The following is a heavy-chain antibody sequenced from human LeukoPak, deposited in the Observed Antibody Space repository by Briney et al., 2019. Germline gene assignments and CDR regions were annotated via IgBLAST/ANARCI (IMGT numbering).Heavy chain of an antibody. CDR2: IIPIFGTA. D-gene: IGHD1-26*01. CDR3: ASPSIVGAFASYSTTSGFDY. V-gene: IGHV1-69*13. Sequence: ASVKVSCKASGGTFSSYAISWVRQAPGQGLEWMGGIIPIFGTANYAQKFQGRVTITADESTSTAYMELSSLRSEDTAVYYCASPSIVGAFASYSTTSGFDYWGQGTLVTVSS. CDR1: GGTFSSYA. J-gene: IGHJ4*02.